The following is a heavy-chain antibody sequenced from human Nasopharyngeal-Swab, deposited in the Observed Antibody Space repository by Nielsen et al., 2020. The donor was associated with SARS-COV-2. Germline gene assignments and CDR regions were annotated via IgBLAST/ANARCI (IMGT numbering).Heavy chain of an antibody. D-gene: IGHD5-18*01. CDR1: GFTFSNYW. CDR3: ARDGYSYDFSSYYMDV. J-gene: IGHJ6*03. V-gene: IGHV3-7*01. CDR2: IAQDGSES. Sequence: GESLKISCAASGFTFSNYWMSWVRQAPGKGLEWVANIAQDGSESHYVDSVKGRFTISRDNAKNSVYLQINSLRAEDTALYFCARDGYSYDFSSYYMDVWGKGTTVTVSS.